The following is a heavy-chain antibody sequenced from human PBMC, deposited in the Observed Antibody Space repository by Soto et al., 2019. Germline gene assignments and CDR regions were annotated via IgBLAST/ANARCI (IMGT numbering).Heavy chain of an antibody. CDR1: GFAISRGYY. CDR3: AREKVGTTFFDN. D-gene: IGHD1-1*01. CDR2: IYPSVSS. J-gene: IGHJ4*02. V-gene: IGHV4-38-2*02. Sequence: SETLSLTCSVSGFAISRGYYWSWVRQPPGKGLEWIGSIYPSVSSYHNPSLETRVRLSIDTSKNQFTLNLTSVTAADTALYYCAREKVGTTFFDNWGQGIQVTVS.